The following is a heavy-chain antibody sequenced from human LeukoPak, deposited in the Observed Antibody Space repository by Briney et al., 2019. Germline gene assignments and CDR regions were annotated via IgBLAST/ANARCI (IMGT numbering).Heavy chain of an antibody. CDR1: GGSISNYY. V-gene: IGHV4-59*01. J-gene: IGHJ3*02. Sequence: PSETLSLTCTVSGGSISNYYWSWIRQPPGKGLEWIGYIYYSGSTNYNPSLKSRVTISVDTSKNQFSLKLSSVTAADTAVYYCARDARAFDIWGQGTMVTVSS. CDR3: ARDARAFDI. CDR2: IYYSGST.